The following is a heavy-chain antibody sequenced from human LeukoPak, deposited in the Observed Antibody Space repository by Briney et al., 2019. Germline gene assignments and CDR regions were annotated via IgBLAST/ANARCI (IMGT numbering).Heavy chain of an antibody. V-gene: IGHV3-21*01. Sequence: KPGGSLRLSCAASGFTFSSYSMNWVRQAPGKGLEWVSSISSSSSYIYYADSVKGRFTISRDNAKNSLYLQMNSLRAEDTAVYYCASRPFIAAADSGVYWGQGTLVTVSS. CDR3: ASRPFIAAADSGVY. CDR2: ISSSSSYI. J-gene: IGHJ4*02. CDR1: GFTFSSYS. D-gene: IGHD6-13*01.